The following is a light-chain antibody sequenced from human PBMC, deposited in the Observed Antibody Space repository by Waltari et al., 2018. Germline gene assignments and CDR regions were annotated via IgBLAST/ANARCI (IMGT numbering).Light chain of an antibody. CDR2: GHN. CDR1: SSNIGAGYD. V-gene: IGLV1-40*01. J-gene: IGLJ1*01. CDR3: QSYDSSLSALYV. Sequence: QSVLTQPPSVSGAPGQRVTISCTGSSSNIGAGYDVHWYQQLPGTAPKLLIHGHNNRPSGVPYRFAGSKSGTSASLAITGLQAEDEADYYCQSYDSSLSALYVFGTGTKVTVL.